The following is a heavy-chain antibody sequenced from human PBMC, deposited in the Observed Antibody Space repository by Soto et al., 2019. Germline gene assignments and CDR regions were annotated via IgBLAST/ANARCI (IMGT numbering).Heavy chain of an antibody. J-gene: IGHJ5*02. D-gene: IGHD3-3*01. CDR3: ARDTSYDFWTGYVGFDP. CDR2: IYYSGSA. V-gene: IGHV4-61*03. Sequence: HHPGKGLEWIGNIYYSGSATYNPSLKSRVTISVDRSRNHFSLNLRSVTTADTALYYCARDTSYDFWTGYVGFDPSSQGTLVTGS.